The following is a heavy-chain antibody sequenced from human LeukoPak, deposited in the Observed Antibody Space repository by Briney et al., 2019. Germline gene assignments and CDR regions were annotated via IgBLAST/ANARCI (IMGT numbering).Heavy chain of an antibody. D-gene: IGHD4-17*01. CDR3: ARRATYGDEACFDP. CDR1: GFTFSSYW. J-gene: IGHJ5*02. CDR2: IKQDGSEK. V-gene: IGHV3-7*03. Sequence: GGSLRLSCAASGFTFSSYWMSWVGQAQGKGLEWVANIKQDGSEKNYVASVKGRFTISRDNAKNSLYLQMNSLRAEDTAVYYCARRATYGDEACFDPWGQGTLVTVSS.